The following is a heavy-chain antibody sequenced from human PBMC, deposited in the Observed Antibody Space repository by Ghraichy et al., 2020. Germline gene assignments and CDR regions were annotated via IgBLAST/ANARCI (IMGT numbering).Heavy chain of an antibody. CDR2: ISSSTRYI. CDR1: GLMFSPNT. J-gene: IGHJ6*02. Sequence: GESLNISCVASGLMFSPNTMNWVRQAPGKGLEWVSSISSSTRYIYYADSVKGRFTISRDNAKNSLYLQMDSLRAEDTAVYYCARGGSDIDVVPAAIISMDVWGQGTTVTVSS. CDR3: ARGGSDIDVVPAAIISMDV. D-gene: IGHD2-2*02. V-gene: IGHV3-21*06.